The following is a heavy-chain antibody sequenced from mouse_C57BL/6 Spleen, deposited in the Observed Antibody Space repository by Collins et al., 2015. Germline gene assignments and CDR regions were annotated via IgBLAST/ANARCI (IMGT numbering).Heavy chain of an antibody. J-gene: IGHJ1*01. V-gene: IGHV3-6*02. CDR3: AREAATLYWYFDV. CDR2: ISYDGSN. CDR1: GYSITSGYY. D-gene: IGHD1-2*01. Sequence: DVQLQESGPGLVKPSQSLSLTCSVTGYSITSGYYWNWIRQFPGNKLEWMGYISYDGSNNYNPSLKNRISITRDTSKNQFFLKLNSVTTEDTATYYCAREAATLYWYFDVWGAGTTVTVSS.